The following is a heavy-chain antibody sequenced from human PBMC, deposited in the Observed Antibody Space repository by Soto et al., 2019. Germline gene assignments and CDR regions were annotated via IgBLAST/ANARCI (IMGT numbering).Heavy chain of an antibody. D-gene: IGHD1-26*01. CDR1: GFTFSSYE. J-gene: IGHJ4*02. Sequence: VGSLRLSCAASGFTFSSYEMNWVRQAPGKGLEWVSYISSSGNTVYYADSVKGRFTISRDNTKNSLYLQMNSLRAEDTAVYYCARGPSGSYNDYWGQGTLVTVSS. V-gene: IGHV3-48*03. CDR3: ARGPSGSYNDY. CDR2: ISSSGNTV.